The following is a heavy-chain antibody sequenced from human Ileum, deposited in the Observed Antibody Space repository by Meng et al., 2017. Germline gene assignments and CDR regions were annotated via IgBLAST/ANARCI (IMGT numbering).Heavy chain of an antibody. CDR3: ARSSTSPASYFFDY. Sequence: QWHRMTPGPRLVRPSETMSLSCTVSGCSVSSGSYYWSWVRQPPGKALEWIGHLYYSGSTNYNPYLQSRVTISVDMSKNQYSLKLNSVTAADTAIYFCARSSTSPASYFFDYWGQGTLVTVSS. V-gene: IGHV4-61*01. CDR2: LYYSGST. J-gene: IGHJ4*02. D-gene: IGHD6-6*01. CDR1: GCSVSSGSYY.